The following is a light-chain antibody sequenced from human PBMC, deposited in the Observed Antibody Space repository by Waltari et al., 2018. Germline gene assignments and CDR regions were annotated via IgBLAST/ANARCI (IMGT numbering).Light chain of an antibody. CDR3: QQSYSTPWT. CDR1: QSISTY. V-gene: IGKV1-39*01. Sequence: DIQMTQSPSSLSASVGDRVTITCRASQSISTYFNWYQQKPGKAPKLLIYAASSLQSGVPSRFSGSGSGTEFTVIISSLQPEDFATYYCQQSYSTPWTFGQGTKVDIK. J-gene: IGKJ1*01. CDR2: AAS.